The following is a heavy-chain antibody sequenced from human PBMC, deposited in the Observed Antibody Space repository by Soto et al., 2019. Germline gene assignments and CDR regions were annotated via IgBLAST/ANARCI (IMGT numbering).Heavy chain of an antibody. CDR1: GFTFSSYA. D-gene: IGHD6-19*01. Sequence: GGSLRLSCAASGFTFSSYAMSWVRQAPGKGLEWVSAISGSGGSTYYADSVKGRFTISRDNSKNTLYLQMNSLRAEDTAVYYCAKVTTDQQWLFYLFDPWGQGSLVTV. CDR3: AKVTTDQQWLFYLFDP. J-gene: IGHJ5*02. CDR2: ISGSGGST. V-gene: IGHV3-23*01.